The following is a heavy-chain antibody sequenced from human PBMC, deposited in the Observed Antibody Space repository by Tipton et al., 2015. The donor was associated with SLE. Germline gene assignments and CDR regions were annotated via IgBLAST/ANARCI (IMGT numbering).Heavy chain of an antibody. J-gene: IGHJ6*03. CDR2: INTDGSST. V-gene: IGHV3-74*01. Sequence: SLRLSCAASGFTFNSYWMHWVRQAPGKGLVWVSRINTDGSSTFYADSVKGRFTISRGNAKNTLYPQMNSLGAEDAAVYYCARTLGYCSGGSCHYYHYYMDVWGKGTTVTVSS. D-gene: IGHD2-15*01. CDR1: GFTFNSYW. CDR3: ARTLGYCSGGSCHYYHYYMDV.